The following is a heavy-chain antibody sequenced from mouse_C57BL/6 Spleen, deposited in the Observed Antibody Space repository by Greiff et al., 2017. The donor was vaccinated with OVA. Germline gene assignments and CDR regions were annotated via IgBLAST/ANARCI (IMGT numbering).Heavy chain of an antibody. CDR1: GFTFSDYY. Sequence: EVKLMESEGGLVQPGSSMKLSCTASGFTFSDYYMAWVRQVPEKGLEWVANINYDGSSTYYLDSLKSRFIISRDNAKNILYLQMSSLKSEDTATYYCARLDYAYAMDYWGQGTSVTVSS. CDR2: INYDGSST. V-gene: IGHV5-16*01. J-gene: IGHJ4*01. CDR3: ARLDYAYAMDY. D-gene: IGHD2-4*01.